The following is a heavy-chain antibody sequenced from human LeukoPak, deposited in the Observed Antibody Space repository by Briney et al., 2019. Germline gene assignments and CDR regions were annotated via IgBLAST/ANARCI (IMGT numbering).Heavy chain of an antibody. CDR3: ARVRGYSSGWYGPYFDY. D-gene: IGHD6-19*01. CDR2: INHSGST. Sequence: SETLSLTCAVYGGSFSGYYWSWIRQPPGKGLEWIGEINHSGSTNYNPSLKSRVTISVDTSKNQFSLKLSSVTAADTAVYYCARVRGYSSGWYGPYFDYWGQGTLVTVSS. J-gene: IGHJ4*02. V-gene: IGHV4-34*01. CDR1: GGSFSGYY.